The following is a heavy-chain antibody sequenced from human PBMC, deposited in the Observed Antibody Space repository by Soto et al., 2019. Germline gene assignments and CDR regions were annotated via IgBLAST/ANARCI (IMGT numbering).Heavy chain of an antibody. D-gene: IGHD3-22*01. J-gene: IGHJ3*02. Sequence: SETLSLTCTVSGGSISSYYWSWIRQPPGKGLEWIGYIYYSGSTNYNPSLKSRVTISVATSKNQFSLKLSSVTAADTAVYYCARHGYYYDSSGAFDIWGQGTMVTVSS. CDR1: GGSISSYY. CDR2: IYYSGST. V-gene: IGHV4-59*08. CDR3: ARHGYYYDSSGAFDI.